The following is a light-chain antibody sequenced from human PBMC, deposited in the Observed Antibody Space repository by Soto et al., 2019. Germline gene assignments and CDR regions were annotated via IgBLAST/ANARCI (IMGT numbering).Light chain of an antibody. CDR3: QAWDSSTYV. J-gene: IGLJ1*01. V-gene: IGLV3-1*01. CDR1: KLGDKY. Sequence: SYELTQPPSVSVSPGQIASITCSGDKLGDKYACWYQQKPGQSPVLVIYQDSKRPSGIPERFSGSNSGNTATLTISGTQAMDEADYYCQAWDSSTYVFGTGTKLTVL. CDR2: QDS.